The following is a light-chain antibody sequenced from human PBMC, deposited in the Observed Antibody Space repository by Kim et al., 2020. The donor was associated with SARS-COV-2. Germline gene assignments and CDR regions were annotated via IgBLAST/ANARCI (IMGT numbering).Light chain of an antibody. Sequence: EFPGKTVTSSCTRSSGNIASNDVHWYQQRPGSAPIIVIYEDNQRPSGVPDRFSGSIDRSSNSASLTISGLKPEDEADYYCQSYSGVFGGGTQLTVL. J-gene: IGLJ3*02. V-gene: IGLV6-57*03. CDR2: EDN. CDR3: QSYSGV. CDR1: SGNIASND.